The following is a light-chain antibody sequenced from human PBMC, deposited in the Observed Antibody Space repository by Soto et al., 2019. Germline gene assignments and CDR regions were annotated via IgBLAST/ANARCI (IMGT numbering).Light chain of an antibody. V-gene: IGKV1-39*01. Sequence: DIQMTQSPSSLSASVGDRVTITCRASQSINQYLNWYQQKPGKAPQFLISTASSLESGDPPRFSGSGSGTDFALTISRLEPEDVATYYCQQAYTSPGSFGPGTTLEMK. CDR2: TAS. CDR1: QSINQY. J-gene: IGKJ2*01. CDR3: QQAYTSPGS.